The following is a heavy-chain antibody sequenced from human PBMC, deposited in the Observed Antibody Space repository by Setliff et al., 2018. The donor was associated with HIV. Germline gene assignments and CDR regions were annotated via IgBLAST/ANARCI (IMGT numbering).Heavy chain of an antibody. J-gene: IGHJ6*03. CDR1: GGSISTGDYY. CDR3: ASLDGSESPYIYYYYMDV. Sequence: PSETLSLTCTVSGGSISTGDYYWAWIRQPPGKGLEWIGSINYRGNTYYNPSLKSRAAISVDTSKNQISLKLSSVTAADTAVYYCASLDGSESPYIYYYYMDVWGKGTAVTVSS. D-gene: IGHD3-10*01. V-gene: IGHV4-39*01. CDR2: INYRGNT.